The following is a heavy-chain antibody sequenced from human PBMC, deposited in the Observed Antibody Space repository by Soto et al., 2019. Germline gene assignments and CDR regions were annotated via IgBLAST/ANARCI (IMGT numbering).Heavy chain of an antibody. J-gene: IGHJ4*02. CDR3: ASTYSSGWTDDY. D-gene: IGHD6-19*01. Sequence: QVQLQQWGAGLLKPSETLSLTCAVYGGSLSGYYWSWIRQPPGKGLEWIGEINHSGSTNYNPSLKSRVTISVDTSKNQFSLKLSSVTAADTAVYYCASTYSSGWTDDYWGQGTLVTVSS. V-gene: IGHV4-34*01. CDR1: GGSLSGYY. CDR2: INHSGST.